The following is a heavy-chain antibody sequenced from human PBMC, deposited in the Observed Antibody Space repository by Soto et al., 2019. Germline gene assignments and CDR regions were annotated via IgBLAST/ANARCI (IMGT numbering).Heavy chain of an antibody. CDR3: ARHVYSYGGGYFDY. V-gene: IGHV3-66*04. D-gene: IGHD5-18*01. J-gene: IGHJ4*02. Sequence: EVQLVESGGGLVQPGGSLRLSCAASGFTVSSNYMSWVRQAPGKGLEWVSVIYSGGSAYYADSVKGRFTISRDNSKNTLYLPMNSLRAEDTAVYYCARHVYSYGGGYFDYWGQGTLVTVSS. CDR1: GFTVSSNY. CDR2: IYSGGSA.